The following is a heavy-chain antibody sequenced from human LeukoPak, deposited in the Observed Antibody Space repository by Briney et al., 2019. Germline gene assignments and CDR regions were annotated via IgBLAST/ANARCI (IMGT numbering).Heavy chain of an antibody. CDR2: IYYSGST. D-gene: IGHD6-6*01. J-gene: IGHJ4*02. V-gene: IGHV4-59*01. CDR3: ARAYSSYTPSDY. Sequence: SETLSLTCTVSGGSISSYYWSWLRQPPGKGLEWIGYIYYSGSTNYNPSLKSRVTISVDTSKNQFSLKLSSVTAADTAVYYCARAYSSYTPSDYWGQGTLVTVSS. CDR1: GGSISSYY.